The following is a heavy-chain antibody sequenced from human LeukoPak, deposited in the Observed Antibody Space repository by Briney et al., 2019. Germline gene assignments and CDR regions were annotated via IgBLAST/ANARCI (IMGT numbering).Heavy chain of an antibody. CDR1: GGSISSYY. V-gene: IGHV4-59*01. CDR3: ARGPEYDYVWGSYRETYYFDY. J-gene: IGHJ4*02. D-gene: IGHD3-16*02. Sequence: PSETLSLTCTVSGGSISSYYWSWIRQPPGKGLEWIGYIYYSGSTNYNPSLKSRVTISVDTSKNQFSLKLSSATAADTAVYYCARGPEYDYVWGSYRETYYFDYWGQGTLVTVSS. CDR2: IYYSGST.